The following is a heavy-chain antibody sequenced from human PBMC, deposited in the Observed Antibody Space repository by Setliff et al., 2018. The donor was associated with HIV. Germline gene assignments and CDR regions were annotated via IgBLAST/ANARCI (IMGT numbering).Heavy chain of an antibody. CDR2: IYHTGTT. CDR3: ARDHELGAFDL. V-gene: IGHV4-59*02. Sequence: TLSLTCRVSGMSVSGYYWSWIRQSPGKGLEWIGYIYHTGTTSYNPSLKSRVTIQIDRSNNHFSLNLRSATTADTAVYFCARDHELGAFDLWGQGTMVT. D-gene: IGHD1-26*01. CDR1: GMSVSGYY. J-gene: IGHJ3*01.